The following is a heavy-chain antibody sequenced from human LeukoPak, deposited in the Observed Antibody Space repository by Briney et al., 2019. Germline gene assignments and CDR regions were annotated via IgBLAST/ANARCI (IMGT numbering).Heavy chain of an antibody. CDR2: ITGSGLT. V-gene: IGHV3-23*01. Sequence: GGSLRLSCAASGFTFNTYAMSWLRQVPGMGPEWVSAITGSGLTYYADSVKGRFTISRDNSKNTLSLQMESLRAEDTAVYYCAKGKPRIAVAGLSPPHYFDYWGQGTLVTVSS. J-gene: IGHJ4*02. D-gene: IGHD6-19*01. CDR3: AKGKPRIAVAGLSPPHYFDY. CDR1: GFTFNTYA.